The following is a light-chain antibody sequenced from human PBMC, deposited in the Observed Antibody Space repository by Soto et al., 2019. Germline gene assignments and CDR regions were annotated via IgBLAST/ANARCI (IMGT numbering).Light chain of an antibody. J-gene: IGKJ5*01. CDR1: QSISSS. CDR2: GVS. V-gene: IGKV1-39*01. Sequence: IQMTQSPSSLSASVGDKVTITCRASQSISSSLNWYQQKSGKAPNLLIYGVSRLQGGVPSRFSGSGSGTDFTLSISSLQPEDFATYYCQQSYTAPSITFGQGTRLE. CDR3: QQSYTAPSIT.